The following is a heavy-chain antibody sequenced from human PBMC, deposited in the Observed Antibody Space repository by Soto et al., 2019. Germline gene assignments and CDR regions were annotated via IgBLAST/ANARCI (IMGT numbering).Heavy chain of an antibody. J-gene: IGHJ4*02. CDR3: AHTWGLPCDD. CDR2: IYWNDDK. V-gene: IGHV2-5*01. Sequence: QITLKESGPTLVEPTQTLTLTCTYSGFSLRTTGVGVGWIRQPPGKALEWLGIIYWNDDKRYSPSLKNRFTLTSDISKSQVVLTMTNMDPVDTATYYCAHTWGLPCDDWGQGTLVIVSS. D-gene: IGHD3-16*01. CDR1: GFSLRTTGVG.